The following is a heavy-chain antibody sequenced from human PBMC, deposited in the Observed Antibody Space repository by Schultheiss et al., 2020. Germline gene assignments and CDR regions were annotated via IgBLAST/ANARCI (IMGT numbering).Heavy chain of an antibody. CDR3: ARDDCTITSCYGY. Sequence: GGSLRLSCAASGFTFSSYEMNWVRQAPGKGLEWVSYISSSGSTIYYADSVKGRFTISRDNAKNSLYLQVNSLRAEDTAVYYCARDDCTITSCYGYWGQGTLVNVSS. V-gene: IGHV3-48*03. J-gene: IGHJ4*02. CDR1: GFTFSSYE. D-gene: IGHD2-2*01. CDR2: ISSSGSTI.